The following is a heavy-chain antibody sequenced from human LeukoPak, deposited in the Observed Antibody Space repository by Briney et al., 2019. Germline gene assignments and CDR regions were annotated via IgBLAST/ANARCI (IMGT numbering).Heavy chain of an antibody. CDR1: GFTFSTNS. CDR3: ARGAGGSGSGY. J-gene: IGHJ4*02. CDR2: ISSTGGTI. Sequence: GGSLRLSCAASGFTFSTNSMNWVRQAPRKGLEWVSYISSTGGTIYYADSMKGRFTISRDNAKNSLYLQMNSLRAEDTAVYYCARGAGGSGSGYWGQGTLVTVSS. V-gene: IGHV3-48*04. D-gene: IGHD3-16*01.